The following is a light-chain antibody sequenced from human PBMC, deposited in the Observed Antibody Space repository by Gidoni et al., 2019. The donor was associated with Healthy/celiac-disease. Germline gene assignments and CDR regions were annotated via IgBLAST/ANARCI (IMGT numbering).Light chain of an antibody. CDR3: SSYTSSSIVV. J-gene: IGLJ2*01. V-gene: IGLV2-14*01. CDR1: SSDVGVYNY. Sequence: QSALTQPASEPGSPGQSITISCTGTSSDVGVYNYVSWYQQHPGKAPKLMIYEVSNRPSGVSNRFSGSKSGNTASLTISGLQAEDEADYYCSSYTSSSIVVFGGGTKLTVL. CDR2: EVS.